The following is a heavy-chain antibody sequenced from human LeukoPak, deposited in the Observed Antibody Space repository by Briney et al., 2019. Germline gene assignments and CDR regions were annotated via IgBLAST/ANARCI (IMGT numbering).Heavy chain of an antibody. CDR3: AKVMSSLNYYDSSANFDY. V-gene: IGHV3-21*04. CDR2: ISSSSSYI. Sequence: GGSLRLSCAASGFTFSSYSMNWVRQAPGKGLEWVSSISSSSSYIYYADSVKGRFTISRDNAKNSLYLQMNSLRAEDTAVYYCAKVMSSLNYYDSSANFDYWGQGTLVTVSS. J-gene: IGHJ4*02. CDR1: GFTFSSYS. D-gene: IGHD3-22*01.